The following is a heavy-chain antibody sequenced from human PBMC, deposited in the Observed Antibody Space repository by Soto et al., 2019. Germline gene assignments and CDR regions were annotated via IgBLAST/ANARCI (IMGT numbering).Heavy chain of an antibody. V-gene: IGHV3-30-3*01. CDR3: ARGIQGYSSGWSTPAFDY. J-gene: IGHJ4*02. CDR2: ISYDGSNK. D-gene: IGHD6-19*01. CDR1: GFTFSSYA. Sequence: QVQLVESGGGVVQPGRSLRLSCAASGFTFSSYAMHWVRQAPGKGLEWVAVISYDGSNKYYADSVKGRFTISRDNSKNTLYLQMNSLRAEYTAVYYCARGIQGYSSGWSTPAFDYWGQGTLVTVSS.